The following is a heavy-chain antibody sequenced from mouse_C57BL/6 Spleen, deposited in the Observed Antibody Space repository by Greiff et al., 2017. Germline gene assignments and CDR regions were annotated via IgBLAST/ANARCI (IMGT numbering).Heavy chain of an antibody. CDR3: ARYYDTWFAY. D-gene: IGHD2-4*01. V-gene: IGHV1-59*01. Sequence: VQLQQPGAELVRPGTSVKLSCKASGYTFTSYWMHWVKQRPGQGLEWIGVIDPSDSYTNYNQKFKGKATLTVDTSSSTAYMQLSSLTSEDSAVYYCARYYDTWFAYWGQGTLVTVSA. CDR1: GYTFTSYW. J-gene: IGHJ3*01. CDR2: IDPSDSYT.